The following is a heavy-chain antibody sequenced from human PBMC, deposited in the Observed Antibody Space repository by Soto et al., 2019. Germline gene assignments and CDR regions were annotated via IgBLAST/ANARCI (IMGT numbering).Heavy chain of an antibody. CDR2: ISSSGST. CDR1: GGSISNYY. CDR3: ARDATILTRAMDV. Sequence: QVQLQQSGPGLVKPSETLSLTCTVSGGSISNYYWSWIRQTAGKGLGWIGRISSSGSTNYNPSLKSRVTMSIDTSEKQFSLNLRSVTAADTAVYYCARDATILTRAMDVWGQGTTVTVSS. D-gene: IGHD3-3*01. V-gene: IGHV4-4*07. J-gene: IGHJ6*02.